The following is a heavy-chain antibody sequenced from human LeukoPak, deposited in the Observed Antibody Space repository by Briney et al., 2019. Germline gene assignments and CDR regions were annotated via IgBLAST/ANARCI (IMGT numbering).Heavy chain of an antibody. V-gene: IGHV1-8*01. CDR3: ARGGYDFWSAPPPPDP. D-gene: IGHD3-3*01. CDR1: GYTFTSYD. J-gene: IGHJ5*02. CDR2: MNPNSGNT. Sequence: ASVTVSCKASGYTFTSYDINWVRQATGQGLEWMGWMNPNSGNTGYAQKFQGRVTMTRNTSISTAYMELSSLRSEDTAVYYCARGGYDFWSAPPPPDPWGQGTLVTVSS.